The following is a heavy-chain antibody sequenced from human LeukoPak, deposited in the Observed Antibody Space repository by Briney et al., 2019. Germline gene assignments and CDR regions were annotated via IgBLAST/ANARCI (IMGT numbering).Heavy chain of an antibody. D-gene: IGHD6-19*01. J-gene: IGHJ3*02. CDR2: IYYSGST. Sequence: PSETLSLTCTVSGGSISSYYWSWIRQPPGKGLEWIGYIYYSGSTNYNPSLKSRVTISVDTSKNQFSLKLSSVTAADTAVYYCAKASPREQWRYAFDIWGQGTMVTVSS. V-gene: IGHV4-59*01. CDR3: AKASPREQWRYAFDI. CDR1: GGSISSYY.